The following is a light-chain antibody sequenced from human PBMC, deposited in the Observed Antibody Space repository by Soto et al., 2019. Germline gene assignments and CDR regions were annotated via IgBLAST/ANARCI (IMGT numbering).Light chain of an antibody. J-gene: IGKJ1*01. Sequence: DIQVTQSPSTLSASVGDRVTITCRASQSISSWLAWYQQKPGKAPKLLIYDASSLESGVPSRFSGSGSGTEFTLTISSLQPDDFATYYCQQYPWTFGQGTKVEIK. CDR2: DAS. V-gene: IGKV1-5*01. CDR1: QSISSW. CDR3: QQYPWT.